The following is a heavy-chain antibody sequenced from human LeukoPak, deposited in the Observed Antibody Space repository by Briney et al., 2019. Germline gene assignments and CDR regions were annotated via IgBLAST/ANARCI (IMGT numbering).Heavy chain of an antibody. J-gene: IGHJ4*02. CDR1: GYTFTGYY. Sequence: ASVKVSCKASGYTFTGYYMHWVRQAPGQGLEWMGWINPKSGDTNYAQKFQGRVTMTRDTSISTAYMEVSRLRSDDTAVFHCARGQGNDYGDYDGWGHWGQGTLVTVSS. CDR3: ARGQGNDYGDYDGWGH. V-gene: IGHV1-2*02. D-gene: IGHD4-17*01. CDR2: INPKSGDT.